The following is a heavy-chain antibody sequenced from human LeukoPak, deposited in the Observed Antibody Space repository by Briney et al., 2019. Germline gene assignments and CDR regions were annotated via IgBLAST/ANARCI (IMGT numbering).Heavy chain of an antibody. D-gene: IGHD1-1*01. CDR1: GFTFASYS. V-gene: IGHV3-21*01. CDR2: ISGDSTYI. J-gene: IGHJ4*02. Sequence: GGSLRLSCAASGFTFASYSMNWVRQAPGKGLEWVSSISGDSTYIYNAGSVKGRFTISRDNAQASLYLQMISLRADDTAVYYCAKVSGRLERQSDLDYWGQGTLVIVSS. CDR3: AKVSGRLERQSDLDY.